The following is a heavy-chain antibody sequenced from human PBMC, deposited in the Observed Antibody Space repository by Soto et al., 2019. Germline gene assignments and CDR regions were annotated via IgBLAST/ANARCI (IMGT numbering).Heavy chain of an antibody. D-gene: IGHD3-22*01. CDR1: GFTFSNAW. J-gene: IGHJ4*02. CDR2: IKSKTDGGTT. CDR3: TTVRAYYYDSSGYPPLDY. Sequence: SLRLSCAASGFTFSNAWMNWVRQAPGKGLEWVGRIKSKTDGGTTDYAAPVKGRFTISRDDSKNTLYLQMNSLKTEDTAVYYCTTVRAYYYDSSGYPPLDYWGQGTLVTVSS. V-gene: IGHV3-15*07.